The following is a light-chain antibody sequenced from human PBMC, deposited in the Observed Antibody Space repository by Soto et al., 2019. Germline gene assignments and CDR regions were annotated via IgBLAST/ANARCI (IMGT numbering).Light chain of an antibody. V-gene: IGKV3D-7*01. CDR3: KQYNSYSRI. J-gene: IGKJ1*01. Sequence: PGERVTLSCRASQSVSSSYLTWYQQKPGQAPRLLIYGASTRATGIPARFSGSGSGMDFTLTISSLQPDEFATYYCKQYNSYSRIVGQGTKVDIK. CDR2: GAS. CDR1: QSVSSSY.